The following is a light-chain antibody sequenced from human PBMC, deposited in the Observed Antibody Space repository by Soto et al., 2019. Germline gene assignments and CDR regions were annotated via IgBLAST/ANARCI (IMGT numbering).Light chain of an antibody. Sequence: QSVLTQPPSVSGAPGQRVTISCTGSSSNIGAGFDVHWYQQLPGTAPKLLIYGNSHRPSGVPDRFSGSKSGTSASLAITGLQAEDEADYYCPSYDSSLIWVFGGGTKLTVL. CDR3: PSYDSSLIWV. J-gene: IGLJ3*02. CDR2: GNS. V-gene: IGLV1-40*01. CDR1: SSNIGAGFD.